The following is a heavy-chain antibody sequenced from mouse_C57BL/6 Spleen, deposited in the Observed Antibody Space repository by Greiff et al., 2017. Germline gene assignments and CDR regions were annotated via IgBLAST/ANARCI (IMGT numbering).Heavy chain of an antibody. CDR2: ISRGSSTI. Sequence: EVHLVESGGGLVKPGGSLKLSCAASGFTFRDYGMHWVRQAPEKGLEWVAYISRGSSTIYYADSVTGRFPISRDNAKNTLFLQMTSLRSEDTAMYYCARDYAWFAYWGQGTLVTVSA. V-gene: IGHV5-17*01. J-gene: IGHJ3*01. D-gene: IGHD1-1*02. CDR1: GFTFRDYG. CDR3: ARDYAWFAY.